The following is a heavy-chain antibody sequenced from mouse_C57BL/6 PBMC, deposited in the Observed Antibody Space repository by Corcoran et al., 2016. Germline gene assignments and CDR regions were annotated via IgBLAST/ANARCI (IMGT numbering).Heavy chain of an antibody. V-gene: IGHV1-77*01. Sequence: QVQLKQSGAELVKPGASVKISCKASGYTFTDYYINWVKQRPGQGLEWMGKIGPGSGSTYYNEKFKGKATLTADKSSSTAYMQLSSLTSEDSAVYFCARIYYGNHYAMDYWGQGTSVTVSS. CDR2: IGPGSGST. CDR3: ARIYYGNHYAMDY. D-gene: IGHD2-1*01. J-gene: IGHJ4*01. CDR1: GYTFTDYY.